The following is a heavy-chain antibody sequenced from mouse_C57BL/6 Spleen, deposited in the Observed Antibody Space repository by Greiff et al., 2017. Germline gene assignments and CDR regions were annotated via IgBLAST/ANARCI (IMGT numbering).Heavy chain of an antibody. D-gene: IGHD1-1*01. CDR1: GFTFSSYA. V-gene: IGHV5-4*01. CDR3: AREETTVVAEYYFDY. J-gene: IGHJ2*01. CDR2: ISDGGSYT. Sequence: EVKLVESGGGLVKPGGSLKLSCAASGFTFSSYAMSWVRQTPDKRLEWVATISDGGSYTYYPDNVKGRFTISRDNAKNNLYLQMSHLKSEDTAMYYCAREETTVVAEYYFDYWGQGTTLTVSS.